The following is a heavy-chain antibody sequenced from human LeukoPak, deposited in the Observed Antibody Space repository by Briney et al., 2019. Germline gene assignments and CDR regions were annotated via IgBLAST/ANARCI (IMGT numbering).Heavy chain of an antibody. J-gene: IGHJ4*02. CDR3: ARGTVLMGYASFDY. V-gene: IGHV4-34*01. CDR1: GGSISSYY. CDR2: IIHSGRT. Sequence: SETLSLTCTVSGGSISSYYWTWIRQLPGKGLEWIGEIIHSGRTNYSPSLKSRVTLSVDTSKNHFSLQLTSVTAADTAVYYCARGTVLMGYASFDYWGQGTLVTVSS. D-gene: IGHD2-8*01.